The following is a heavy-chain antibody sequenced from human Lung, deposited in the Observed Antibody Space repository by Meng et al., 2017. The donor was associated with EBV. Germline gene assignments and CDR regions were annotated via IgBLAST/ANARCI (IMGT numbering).Heavy chain of an antibody. D-gene: IGHD2-15*01. CDR2: FVNYVDT. CDR3: ASGTPGRSYCDY. CDR1: GYTFGSYG. Sequence: QVHLLQSGPEVKRPGASGVVSCKALGYTFGSYGIGWVRQAPGQGLEWMGWFVNYVDTYPAPKFQGRVTMTTDTHTNTAFMELRSLTSDDTAVYYCASGTPGRSYCDYWGQGTLVTVSS. V-gene: IGHV1-18*01. J-gene: IGHJ4*02.